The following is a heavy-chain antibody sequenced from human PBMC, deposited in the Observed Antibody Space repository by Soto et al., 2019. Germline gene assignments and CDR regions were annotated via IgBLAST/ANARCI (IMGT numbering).Heavy chain of an antibody. CDR2: ISYDGSSK. J-gene: IGHJ4*02. CDR1: GFTFSSYG. D-gene: IGHD1-26*01. CDR3: AKTIVGARKGFDY. Sequence: QVQLVESGGGVVQPGRSLRLSCAASGFTFSSYGMHWVRQAPGKGLEWVAVISYDGSSKYYADSVKGRFTISRDNSKNTLYLQMNSLRAEDTAVYYCAKTIVGARKGFDYWGQGTLVTVSS. V-gene: IGHV3-30*18.